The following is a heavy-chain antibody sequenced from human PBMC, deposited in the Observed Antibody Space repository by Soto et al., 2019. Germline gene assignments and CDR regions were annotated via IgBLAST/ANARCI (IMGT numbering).Heavy chain of an antibody. Sequence: QVQLVQSGAEVRKPGASVQVSCKASGYTFTRYSINWVRQAPGQGLEWVGWISNYNGDTKYAEKFQGRVTLTTDTFTTTSYMDLRSLTSHDTAMYFCARGDSTGSPTGWFDPWGQGTLVTVLS. CDR2: ISNYNGDT. J-gene: IGHJ5*02. CDR3: ARGDSTGSPTGWFDP. V-gene: IGHV1-18*04. CDR1: GYTFTRYS. D-gene: IGHD6-19*01.